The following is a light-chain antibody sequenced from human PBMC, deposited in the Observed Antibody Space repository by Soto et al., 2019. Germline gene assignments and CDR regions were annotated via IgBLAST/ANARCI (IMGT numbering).Light chain of an antibody. CDR3: AAWDDRLSIPV. V-gene: IGLV1-47*01. J-gene: IGLJ3*02. CDR2: RDN. CDR1: SSNIENHH. Sequence: QSVVTQENSASGTPGQGVSISFLGSSSNIENHHVCWYQQLPGTAPKLISDRDNQRPSGVPDRISGSKSGTSASLAISDLRSEDEGDYYCAAWDDRLSIPVFGGGIKLTV.